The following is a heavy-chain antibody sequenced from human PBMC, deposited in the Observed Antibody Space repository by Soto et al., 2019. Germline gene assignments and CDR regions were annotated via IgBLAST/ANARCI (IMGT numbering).Heavy chain of an antibody. Sequence: GGSLRLSCAASGFTVSSNYMSWVRQAPGKGLEWVSVIYSGGSTYYADSVKGRFTISRDNSKNTLYLQMNSLRAEDTAVYYCATSYSSGWYYFDYWGQGTLVTVSS. CDR2: IYSGGST. J-gene: IGHJ4*02. CDR3: ATSYSSGWYYFDY. D-gene: IGHD6-19*01. V-gene: IGHV3-66*01. CDR1: GFTVSSNY.